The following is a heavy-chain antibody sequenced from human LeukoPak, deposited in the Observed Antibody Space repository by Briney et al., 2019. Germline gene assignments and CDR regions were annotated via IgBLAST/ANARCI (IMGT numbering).Heavy chain of an antibody. D-gene: IGHD5-18*01. CDR2: IIPIFGTA. CDR3: ARDHPDTAMAPFDY. J-gene: IGHJ4*02. CDR1: GGTFSSYA. Sequence: GASVKVSCKASGGTFSSYAISWVRQAPGQGLEWMGRIIPIFGTANYAQKFQGRVTITADKSTSTAYMELSSLRSEDTAVYYCARDHPDTAMAPFDYWGQGTLLTVSS. V-gene: IGHV1-69*06.